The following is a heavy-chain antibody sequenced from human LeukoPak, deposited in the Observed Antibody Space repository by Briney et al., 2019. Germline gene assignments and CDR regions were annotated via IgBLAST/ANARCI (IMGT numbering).Heavy chain of an antibody. CDR3: AKEIVGAPTPGAY. CDR2: VHKSGNT. CDR1: TDSITSNW. D-gene: IGHD1-26*01. J-gene: IGHJ4*02. Sequence: SETLSLTCAVSTDSITSNWWSWVRQPPGKGLEWIGEVHKSGNTNYYPSLQSRVTISIDKSKNQIALELTSVTAADTAVYYCAKEIVGAPTPGAYWGQGILVTVSS. V-gene: IGHV4-4*02.